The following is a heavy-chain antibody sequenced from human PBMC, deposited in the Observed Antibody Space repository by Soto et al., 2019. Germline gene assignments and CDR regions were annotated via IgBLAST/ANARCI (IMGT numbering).Heavy chain of an antibody. CDR1: GFTFSSYG. V-gene: IGHV3-33*01. D-gene: IGHD6-19*01. CDR2: IWYDGSNK. Sequence: QVQLVESGGGVVQPGRSLRLSCAASGFTFSSYGMHWVRQAPGKGLEWVAVIWYDGSNKYYADSVKGRFTISRDNSKNTLYLQMNSLRAEDTAVYYCARESIGVAGYYFDYWGQGTLVTVSS. CDR3: ARESIGVAGYYFDY. J-gene: IGHJ4*02.